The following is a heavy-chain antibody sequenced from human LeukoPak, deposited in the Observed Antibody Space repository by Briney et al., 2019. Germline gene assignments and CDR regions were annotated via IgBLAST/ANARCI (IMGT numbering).Heavy chain of an antibody. D-gene: IGHD4-23*01. CDR1: GFTFSSYS. CDR3: ARGRWYLDN. CDR2: IKEDGSER. J-gene: IGHJ4*02. Sequence: GGSLRLSCAASGFTFSSYSMNWVRQAPGKGLEWVANIKEDGSERDYVDSVKGRFTISRDNAKNSLYLQMNSLRAEDTAVYYCARGRWYLDNWGQGTLVAVSS. V-gene: IGHV3-7*03.